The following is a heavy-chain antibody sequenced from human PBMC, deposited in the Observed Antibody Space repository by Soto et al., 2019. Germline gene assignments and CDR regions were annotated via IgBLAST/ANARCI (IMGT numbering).Heavy chain of an antibody. CDR1: GGTFSSYA. CDR3: ARDYDFWSGYYGAYYYYGMDD. CDR2: VIPIFGTA. D-gene: IGHD3-3*01. J-gene: IGHJ6*02. Sequence: QVQLVQSGAEVKKPGSSVKVSCKASGGTFSSYAISWVRQAPGQGLEWMGGVIPIFGTANYAQKFQGRVTIPADESTSTAYMERSSLRSEDTAVYYCARDYDFWSGYYGAYYYYGMDDWVQGTTVTVSS. V-gene: IGHV1-69*01.